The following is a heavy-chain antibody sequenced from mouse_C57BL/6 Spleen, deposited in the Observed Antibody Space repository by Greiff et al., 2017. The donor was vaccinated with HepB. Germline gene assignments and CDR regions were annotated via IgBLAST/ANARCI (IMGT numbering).Heavy chain of an antibody. Sequence: VQLQQSGAELVRPGASVKLSCTASGFNIKDYYMHWVKQRPEQGLEWIGRIDPEDGDTEYAPKFQGKATMTADTSSNTAYLQLSSLTSEDTAVYYCTHYYYGRAGYYAMDYWGQGTSVTVSS. CDR2: IDPEDGDT. V-gene: IGHV14-1*01. CDR1: GFNIKDYY. D-gene: IGHD1-1*01. CDR3: THYYYGRAGYYAMDY. J-gene: IGHJ4*01.